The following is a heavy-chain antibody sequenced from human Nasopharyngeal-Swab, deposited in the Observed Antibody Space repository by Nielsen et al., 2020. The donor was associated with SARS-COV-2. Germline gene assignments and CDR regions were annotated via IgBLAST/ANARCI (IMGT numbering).Heavy chain of an antibody. Sequence: ASVKVSCKASGYTFTGYYMHWVRQAPGQGLEWMGRINPNSGGTNYAQKFQGRVTMTRDTSISTAYMELSRLRSDDTAVYYCARAKELRLNVGYWGQGTLVTVSS. D-gene: IGHD1-7*01. CDR2: INPNSGGT. CDR1: GYTFTGYY. V-gene: IGHV1-2*06. CDR3: ARAKELRLNVGY. J-gene: IGHJ4*02.